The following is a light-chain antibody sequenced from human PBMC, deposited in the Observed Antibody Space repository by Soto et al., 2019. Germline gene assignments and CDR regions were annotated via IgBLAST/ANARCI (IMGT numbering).Light chain of an antibody. Sequence: EIVLTQSPATLSLSPGERATLSCRASQSVSSYLAWYQQKPGHAPRLLIYDASNRATGIPARFSGSGSGTDFTLTISSLEPEDFAVYYCQQRSNWPPYTFGQGTQLEIK. CDR2: DAS. CDR3: QQRSNWPPYT. J-gene: IGKJ2*01. CDR1: QSVSSY. V-gene: IGKV3-11*01.